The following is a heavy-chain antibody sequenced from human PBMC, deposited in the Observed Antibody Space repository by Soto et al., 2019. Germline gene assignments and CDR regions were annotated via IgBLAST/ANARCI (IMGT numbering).Heavy chain of an antibody. CDR1: GFTVSTNC. D-gene: IGHD4-4*01. CDR2: IYSGDVT. Sequence: LRLSCAVSGFTVSTNCMNWVRQAPGKGLEWVSVIYSGDVTHYADSVQGRFTISRDNSKNTLYLQMNSLRAEDTAVYYCARGQVTDHAYFDYWGQGSMVTVYS. CDR3: ARGQVTDHAYFDY. J-gene: IGHJ4*02. V-gene: IGHV3-53*01.